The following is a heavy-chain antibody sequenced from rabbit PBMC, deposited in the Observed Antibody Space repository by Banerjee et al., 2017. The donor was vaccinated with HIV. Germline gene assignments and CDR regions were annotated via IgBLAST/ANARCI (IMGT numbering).Heavy chain of an antibody. J-gene: IGHJ3*01. CDR1: GFDFSSNA. CDR2: IGIGSGTT. D-gene: IGHD4-1*01. Sequence: QEQLVESGGGLVQPEGSLTLTCKASGFDFSSNAMCWVRQAPGKGPEWIACIGIGSGTTYYASWAKGRFTITKTSSTTVTLQMTSLTAADTATYFCARDLAGVIGWNFGLWGQGTLVTVS. CDR3: ARDLAGVIGWNFGL. V-gene: IGHV1S47*01.